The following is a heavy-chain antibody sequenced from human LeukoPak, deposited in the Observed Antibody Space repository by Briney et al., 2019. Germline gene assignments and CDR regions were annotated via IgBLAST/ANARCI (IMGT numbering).Heavy chain of an antibody. J-gene: IGHJ4*02. Sequence: GRSLRLSCAASGFTFGSHVMNWVRQAPGKGPEWVAVIWFDGSNKYYADSVKGRFTISRDNSNNTLYLQTDSLRAEDTAVYYCAREKRDSSGWTFLDNWGQGTLVTVSS. CDR3: AREKRDSSGWTFLDN. CDR2: IWFDGSNK. CDR1: GFTFGSHV. V-gene: IGHV3-33*01. D-gene: IGHD6-19*01.